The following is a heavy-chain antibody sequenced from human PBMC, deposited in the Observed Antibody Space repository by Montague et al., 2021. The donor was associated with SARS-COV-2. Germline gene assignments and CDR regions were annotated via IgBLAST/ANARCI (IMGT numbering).Heavy chain of an antibody. D-gene: IGHD1-14*01. J-gene: IGHJ5*02. CDR1: GFSLTTRGVG. Sequence: PALVKPTQTLTLTCTFSGFSLTTRGVGVSWISQPPGKALEWLALISWDAAKHYSPSLKRRLTITKDTSKNQVVLTMTNMDPVDTATYYCAHKLYGINRRWFDPWGQGTLVTVSS. V-gene: IGHV2-5*02. CDR3: AHKLYGINRRWFDP. CDR2: ISWDAAK.